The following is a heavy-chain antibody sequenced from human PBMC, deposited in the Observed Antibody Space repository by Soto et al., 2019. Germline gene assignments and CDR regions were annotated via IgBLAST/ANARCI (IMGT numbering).Heavy chain of an antibody. CDR3: ARDPSITIFGVVIAGPQFDP. D-gene: IGHD3-3*01. V-gene: IGHV1-18*01. Sequence: ASVKVSCKASGCTFTSYGISWVRQAPGQGLEWMGWISAYNGNTNYAQKLQGRVTMTTDTSTSTAYMELRSLRSDDTAVYYCARDPSITIFGVVIAGPQFDPWGQGTLVTVSS. CDR1: GCTFTSYG. J-gene: IGHJ5*02. CDR2: ISAYNGNT.